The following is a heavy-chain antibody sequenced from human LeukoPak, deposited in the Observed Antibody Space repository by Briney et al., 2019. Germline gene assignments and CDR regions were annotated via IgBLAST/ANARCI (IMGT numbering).Heavy chain of an antibody. D-gene: IGHD2-21*02. CDR1: GGSISSYY. J-gene: IGHJ4*02. V-gene: IGHV4-59*01. Sequence: SETLSLTCTVSGGSISSYYWSWIRQPPGKGLEWIGYIYYSGSTNYNPSLKSRVTISVDTSKNQFSLKLSSVTAADTAVYYCARGGWVVTAPTDHWGQGTLVTVSS. CDR2: IYYSGST. CDR3: ARGGWVVTAPTDH.